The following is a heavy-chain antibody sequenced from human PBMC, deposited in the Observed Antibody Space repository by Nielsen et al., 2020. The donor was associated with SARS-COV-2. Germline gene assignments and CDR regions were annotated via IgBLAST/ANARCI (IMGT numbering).Heavy chain of an antibody. CDR2: INAGNGNT. V-gene: IGHV1-3*01. J-gene: IGHJ6*02. CDR3: ARVLPLFYGMDV. Sequence: ASVKVSCNASGYTFTSYAMHWVRQAPGQRLEWMGWINAGNGNTKYSQKFQGRVTITRDTSASTAYMELSSLRSEDTAVYYCARVLPLFYGMDVWGQGTTVTVSS. CDR1: GYTFTSYA.